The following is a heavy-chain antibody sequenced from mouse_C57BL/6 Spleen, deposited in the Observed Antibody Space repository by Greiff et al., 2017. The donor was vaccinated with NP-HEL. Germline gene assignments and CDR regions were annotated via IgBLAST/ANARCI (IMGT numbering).Heavy chain of an antibody. V-gene: IGHV14-3*01. CDR3: ARGYYGTPDY. Sequence: EVQGVESVAELVRPGASVKLSCTASGFTFKNTYMHWVKQRHEQGLEWIGRIDPANGNTSYDPKFQGKATITADTSSNTAYLQLSSLTSEDTAIYYCARGYYGTPDYWGQGTTLTVSS. J-gene: IGHJ2*01. CDR2: IDPANGNT. CDR1: GFTFKNTY. D-gene: IGHD1-1*01.